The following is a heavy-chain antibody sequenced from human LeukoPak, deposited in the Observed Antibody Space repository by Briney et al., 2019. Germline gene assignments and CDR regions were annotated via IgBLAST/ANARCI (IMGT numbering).Heavy chain of an antibody. CDR1: GGSISSYY. V-gene: IGHV4-59*01. J-gene: IGHJ5*02. Sequence: SETLSPTCTVSGGSISSYYWSWIRQPPGKGLEWIGYIYYSGSTNYNPSLKSRVTISVDTSKNQFSLKLSSVTAADTAVYYCARVLQWANWFDPWGQGTLVTVSS. D-gene: IGHD1-26*01. CDR2: IYYSGST. CDR3: ARVLQWANWFDP.